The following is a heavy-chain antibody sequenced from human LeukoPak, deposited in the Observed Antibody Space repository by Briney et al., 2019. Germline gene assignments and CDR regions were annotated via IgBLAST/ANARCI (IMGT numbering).Heavy chain of an antibody. Sequence: ASVKVSCKPSGYTFTGYYVHWVRQAPGQGLGWMGWIKPNSGATQYAQKFQGRVTITRDTSINTAYMDLSTLTSDDTAVYYCARYSSSSPFDYWGQGTPVTVSS. V-gene: IGHV1-2*02. CDR3: ARYSSSSPFDY. J-gene: IGHJ4*02. CDR2: IKPNSGAT. CDR1: GYTFTGYY. D-gene: IGHD6-6*01.